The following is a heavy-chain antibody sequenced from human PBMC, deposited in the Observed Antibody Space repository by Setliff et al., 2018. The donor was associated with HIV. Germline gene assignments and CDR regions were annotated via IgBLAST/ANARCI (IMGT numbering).Heavy chain of an antibody. CDR1: GFTFSNYG. D-gene: IGHD3-10*01. Sequence: PGGSLRLSCAASGFTFSNYGMHWVRQVLGKGLEWVAVIWYDGSYKNRADSVKGRFTISRDNSKNTVYLQMNSLRAEDTAVYYCARDTLWFGAPGAFDIWGQGTMVTVSS. J-gene: IGHJ3*02. V-gene: IGHV3-33*01. CDR3: ARDTLWFGAPGAFDI. CDR2: IWYDGSYK.